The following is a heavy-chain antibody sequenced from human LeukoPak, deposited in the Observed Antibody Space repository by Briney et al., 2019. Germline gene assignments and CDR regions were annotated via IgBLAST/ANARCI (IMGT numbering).Heavy chain of an antibody. J-gene: IGHJ6*03. Sequence: SVKVSCKASGGTFSSYAISWVRQAPGQGLEWMGGIIPIFGTANHAQKFQGRVTITADESTSTAYMELSSLRSEDTAVYYCASGGRGGYCSGGSCYALGYYYYMDVWGKGTTVTVSS. V-gene: IGHV1-69*13. CDR3: ASGGRGGYCSGGSCYALGYYYYMDV. CDR2: IIPIFGTA. CDR1: GGTFSSYA. D-gene: IGHD2-15*01.